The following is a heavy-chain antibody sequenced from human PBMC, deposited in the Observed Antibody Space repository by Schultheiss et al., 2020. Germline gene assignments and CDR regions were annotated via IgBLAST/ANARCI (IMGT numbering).Heavy chain of an antibody. CDR2: IIPIFGTA. D-gene: IGHD2-15*01. CDR1: GGTFSSYA. CDR3: AGSYCSGGSCYFDY. Sequence: SVKVSCKASGGTFSSYAISWVRQAPGQGLEWMGGIIPIFGTANYAQKFQGRVTMTTDTSTSTAYMELRSLRSDDTAVYYCAGSYCSGGSCYFDYWGQGTLVTVSS. J-gene: IGHJ4*02. V-gene: IGHV1-69*05.